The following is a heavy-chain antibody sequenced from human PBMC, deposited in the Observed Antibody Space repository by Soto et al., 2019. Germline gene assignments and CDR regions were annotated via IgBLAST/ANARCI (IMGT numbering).Heavy chain of an antibody. D-gene: IGHD3-9*01. V-gene: IGHV1-18*01. CDR2: ISAYNGNT. CDR1: GYTFTSYG. CDR3: ARRYYDILTDVVDYVMEV. Sequence: QVQMVQSGAEVKKPGASVKVSCKASGYTFTSYGISWVRQAPGQGLEWMGWISAYNGNTNHAQKLQGRVTKTTDTSRSTAYMGLRSLRSDDTAVYYCARRYYDILTDVVDYVMEVWCQGTTFIV. J-gene: IGHJ6*02.